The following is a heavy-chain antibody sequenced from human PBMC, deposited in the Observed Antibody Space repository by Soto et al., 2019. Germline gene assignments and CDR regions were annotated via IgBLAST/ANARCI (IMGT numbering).Heavy chain of an antibody. CDR1: GGSISSYY. V-gene: IGHV4-59*01. Sequence: SETLSLTCTVSGGSISSYYWSWIRQPPGKGLEWIGYIYYSGSTNYNPSLKSRVTISVDTSKNQFSLKLSSVTAADTAVYYCAREYDILTGGRDAFDIWGQGTMVTVSS. CDR2: IYYSGST. J-gene: IGHJ3*02. D-gene: IGHD3-9*01. CDR3: AREYDILTGGRDAFDI.